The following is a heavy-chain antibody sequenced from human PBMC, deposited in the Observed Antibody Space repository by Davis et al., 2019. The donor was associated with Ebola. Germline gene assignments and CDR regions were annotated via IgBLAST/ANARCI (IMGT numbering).Heavy chain of an antibody. D-gene: IGHD4-17*01. CDR2: INPNSGGT. J-gene: IGHJ6*02. CDR1: GYTFTSYG. Sequence: AASVKVSCKASGYTFTSYGISWVRQAPGQGLEWMGWINPNSGGTNYAQKFQGWVTMTRDTSTSTAYMELRSLRSDDTAVYYCARDDLVTTSYYYGMDVWGQGTTVTVSS. V-gene: IGHV1-18*01. CDR3: ARDDLVTTSYYYGMDV.